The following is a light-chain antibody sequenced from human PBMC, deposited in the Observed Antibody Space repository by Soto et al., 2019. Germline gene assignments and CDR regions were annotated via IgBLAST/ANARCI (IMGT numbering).Light chain of an antibody. V-gene: IGLV2-14*01. CDR1: SSDVGGYNY. CDR3: SSYTSSSLRV. Sequence: QSVLTQPASVSGSPGQSITISCTGTSSDVGGYNYVSWYQQHPGKAPKLMIYEVSNRPSGVSNRFSGSKSGNTASLTISGLQAEVEADYYCSSYTSSSLRVFGTGTKLTVL. J-gene: IGLJ1*01. CDR2: EVS.